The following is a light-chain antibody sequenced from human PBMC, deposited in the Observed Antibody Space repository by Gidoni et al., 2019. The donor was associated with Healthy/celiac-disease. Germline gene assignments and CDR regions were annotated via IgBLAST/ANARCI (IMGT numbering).Light chain of an antibody. CDR2: AAS. J-gene: IGKJ1*01. V-gene: IGKV1-39*01. CDR3: QQSYSTPWT. Sequence: DIQMTQSPSSLSASVGDRVTITCRASQSISSYLNWYQKEPGKAPNLLIYAASSLEGGVPSRFSGSGSGTDFTLTISSLQPEDFATYYCQQSYSTPWTFGQGTKVEIK. CDR1: QSISSY.